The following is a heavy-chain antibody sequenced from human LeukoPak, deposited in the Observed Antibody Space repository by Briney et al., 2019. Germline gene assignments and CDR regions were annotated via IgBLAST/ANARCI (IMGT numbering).Heavy chain of an antibody. CDR2: INPNSGDT. CDR3: ARDKVVGAMADY. Sequence: ASVKVSCKASGYTFTNYDINWVRQATGQGLEWMGWINPNSGDTNYAQKFQGRVTMTRDTSISTASMELSRLRSDDTAVYYCARDKVVGAMADYWGQGTLVTVSS. J-gene: IGHJ4*02. D-gene: IGHD1-26*01. V-gene: IGHV1-2*02. CDR1: GYTFTNYD.